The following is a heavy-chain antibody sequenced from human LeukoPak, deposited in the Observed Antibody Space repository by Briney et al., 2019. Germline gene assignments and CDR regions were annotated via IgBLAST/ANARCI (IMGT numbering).Heavy chain of an antibody. D-gene: IGHD1-26*01. Sequence: VASVKVSCKASGYTFTGYYMHWVRQAPGQGLEWMGWTNPNSGGTNYAQNFQGRVTMTWDTSFSTAYMELSRLRSDDTAVFYCARARVGGTYPSPFDYWGQGTLVTVSS. J-gene: IGHJ4*02. CDR1: GYTFTGYY. V-gene: IGHV1-2*02. CDR2: TNPNSGGT. CDR3: ARARVGGTYPSPFDY.